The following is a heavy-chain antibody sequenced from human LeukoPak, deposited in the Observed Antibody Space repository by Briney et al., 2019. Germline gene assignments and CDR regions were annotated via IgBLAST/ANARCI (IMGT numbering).Heavy chain of an antibody. V-gene: IGHV3-7*01. CDR1: GFTFSDSW. J-gene: IGHJ6*02. D-gene: IGHD3-16*01. Sequence: GGSLRLSCAASGFTFSDSWMSWVRQAPGKGLEWVANMNQDGSEKDYVDSVKCRFTISRDNARNSLFLQMSSLRAEDTAVYYCATYTHWVAGDVWGQGTTVTVSS. CDR2: MNQDGSEK. CDR3: ATYTHWVAGDV.